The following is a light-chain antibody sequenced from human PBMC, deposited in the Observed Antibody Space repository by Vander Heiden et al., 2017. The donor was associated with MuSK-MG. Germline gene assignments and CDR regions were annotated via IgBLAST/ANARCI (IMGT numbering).Light chain of an antibody. V-gene: IGKV1-9*01. CDR2: AAS. J-gene: IGKJ3*01. CDR1: QSISSY. Sequence: DIQFTQSPSFLSASVGDRVTIPCRASQSISSYLSWYQQKPGKAPKLLIYAASTSQSGVPSRCSGSGSGTEFTLPISSLQPDDFATYYCQQLNSYPLRFTFGPGTKVDIK. CDR3: QQLNSYPLRFT.